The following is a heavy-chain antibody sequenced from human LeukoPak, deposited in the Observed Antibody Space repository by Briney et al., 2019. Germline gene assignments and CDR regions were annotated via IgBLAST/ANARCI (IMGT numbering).Heavy chain of an antibody. CDR3: ARDTAMATGLVDY. CDR1: GFTFSSYS. V-gene: IGHV3-20*04. J-gene: IGHJ4*02. D-gene: IGHD5-18*01. CDR2: INWNGGST. Sequence: GGSLRLSCAASGFTFSSYSMNWVRQAPGKGLEWVSGINWNGGSTGYADSVKGRFTISRDNAKNSLYLQMNSLRAEDTALYYCARDTAMATGLVDYWGQGTLVTVSS.